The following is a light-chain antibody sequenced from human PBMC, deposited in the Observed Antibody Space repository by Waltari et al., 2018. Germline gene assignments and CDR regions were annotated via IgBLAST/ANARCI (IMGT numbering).Light chain of an antibody. Sequence: DVVMTQSPLSLAVTPGEPASMSCRSNQSLLDRNGYSYLDWYLQRPGQSPQLLFYVASTRASGVPERFSGSGSGAAFTLKISRVEAEDVGVYYCMQTRQSPQTFGQGTKVDIK. J-gene: IGKJ1*01. CDR3: MQTRQSPQT. CDR2: VAS. V-gene: IGKV2-28*01. CDR1: QSLLDRNGYSY.